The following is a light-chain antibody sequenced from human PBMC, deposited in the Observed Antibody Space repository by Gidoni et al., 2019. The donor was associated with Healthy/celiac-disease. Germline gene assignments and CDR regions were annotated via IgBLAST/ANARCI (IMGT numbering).Light chain of an antibody. V-gene: IGKV1-33*01. CDR1: QDISNY. CDR3: QQYDNHPPGKLT. Sequence: DIQMTQSPSSLSASVGDRVTITCQASQDISNYFNWYQQKPGKAPKLLLYDASNLETGVPSRFSGSGSGTDFTYTISSLQREDIATYYCQQYDNHPPGKLTFGGXTKVEIK. J-gene: IGKJ4*01. CDR2: DAS.